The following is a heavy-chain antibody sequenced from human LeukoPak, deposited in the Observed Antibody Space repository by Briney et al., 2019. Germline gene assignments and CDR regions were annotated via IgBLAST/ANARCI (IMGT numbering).Heavy chain of an antibody. D-gene: IGHD2-15*01. J-gene: IGHJ4*02. CDR2: ISSSSSTI. CDR3: ARPECSGGSCYSLS. CDR1: GFTFSSYS. V-gene: IGHV3-48*01. Sequence: PGGSLRLSCAASGFTFSSYSMNWVRQAPGKGLEWVSYISSSSSTIYYADSVKGRFTISRDNAKNSLYLLMNSLRAEDTAVYYCARPECSGGSCYSLSWGQGTLVTVSS.